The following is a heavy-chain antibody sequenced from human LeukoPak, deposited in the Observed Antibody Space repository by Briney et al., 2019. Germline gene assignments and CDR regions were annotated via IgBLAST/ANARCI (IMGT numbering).Heavy chain of an antibody. CDR1: GGSISSYY. D-gene: IGHD4-11*01. CDR2: IYYSGST. Sequence: SSETLSLTCTVSGGSISSYYWGWIRQPPGKGLEWIGYIYYSGSTNYNPSLKSRVTISVDTSKNQFSLKLSSVTAADTAVYYCARGGGQFTVTTDPYYYYYMDVWGKGTTVTVSS. J-gene: IGHJ6*03. CDR3: ARGGGQFTVTTDPYYYYYMDV. V-gene: IGHV4-59*01.